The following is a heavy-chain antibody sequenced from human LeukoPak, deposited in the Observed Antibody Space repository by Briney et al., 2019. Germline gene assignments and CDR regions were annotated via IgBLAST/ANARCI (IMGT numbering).Heavy chain of an antibody. V-gene: IGHV4-39*07. Sequence: SETLSLTCTVSGGSISSGGYYWSWIRQPPGKGLEWIGEINHSGSTNYNPSLKSRVTISVDTSKNQFSLKLSSVTAADTAVYYCARGYYYGSGSSFDYWGQGTLVTVSS. CDR1: GGSISSGGYY. J-gene: IGHJ4*02. CDR2: INHSGST. D-gene: IGHD3-10*01. CDR3: ARGYYYGSGSSFDY.